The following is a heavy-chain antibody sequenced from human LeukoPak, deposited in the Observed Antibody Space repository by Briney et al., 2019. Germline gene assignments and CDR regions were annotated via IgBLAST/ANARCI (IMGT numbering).Heavy chain of an antibody. CDR3: ARGRIVATLLYYFDY. D-gene: IGHD5-12*01. CDR2: MNPNSGNT. V-gene: IGHV1-8*02. CDR1: GGTFSSYA. J-gene: IGHJ4*02. Sequence: ASVKVSCKASGGTFSSYAISWVRQAPGQGLEWMGWMNPNSGNTGYAQKFQGRVTMTRNTSISTAYMELSSLRSEDTAVYYCARGRIVATLLYYFDYWGQGTLVTVSS.